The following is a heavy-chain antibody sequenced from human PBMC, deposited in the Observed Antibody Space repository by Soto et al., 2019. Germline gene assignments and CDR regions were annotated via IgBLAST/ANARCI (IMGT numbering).Heavy chain of an antibody. J-gene: IGHJ5*01. CDR1: GFTFSNYA. CDR3: TKDWQHDS. Sequence: EVQLLQSGGGLVQPGGSLRLSCAASGFTFSNYAMSWVRQAPGKGLECVSTINTNGVNRHYADSVKGRFSVSRDNSKNTLSLQMNSLRAEDTAVYYCTKDWQHDSWGHGTLVTVSS. CDR2: INTNGVNR. V-gene: IGHV3-23*01. D-gene: IGHD6-13*01.